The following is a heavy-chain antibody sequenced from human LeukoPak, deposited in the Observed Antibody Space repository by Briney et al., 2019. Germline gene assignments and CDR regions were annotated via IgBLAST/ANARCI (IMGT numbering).Heavy chain of an antibody. CDR1: GFTFSSYA. CDR3: ARSSIGYSAT. Sequence: GGSLRLSCAASGFTFSSYAMFWVRQAPGKELEYVSSITGNGGSTYYTDSVRGRFIISRDNSKNTLYLQMGSLRVEDMAVYYCARSSIGYSATWGQGTLVIASS. D-gene: IGHD5-12*01. CDR2: ITGNGGST. V-gene: IGHV3-64*02. J-gene: IGHJ5*02.